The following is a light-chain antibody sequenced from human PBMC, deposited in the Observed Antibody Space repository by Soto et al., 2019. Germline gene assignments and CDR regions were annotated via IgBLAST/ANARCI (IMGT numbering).Light chain of an antibody. V-gene: IGKV1-39*01. J-gene: IGKJ2*01. Sequence: DIQMTQSPSSLSASVGDRVTITCRASQSISSYLNWYQQKPGKAPKLRIYAASSLQSGVPSRVSGSGSGTAFTLTISSLQPADFATYYCQQSYSTPYTFGQGTKLEIK. CDR3: QQSYSTPYT. CDR2: AAS. CDR1: QSISSY.